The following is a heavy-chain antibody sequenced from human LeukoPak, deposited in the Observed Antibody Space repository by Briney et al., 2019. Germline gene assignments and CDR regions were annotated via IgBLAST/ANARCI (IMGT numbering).Heavy chain of an antibody. J-gene: IGHJ4*02. CDR2: IKQDGSEK. CDR3: AREDYGGNPGIFDY. V-gene: IGHV3-7*01. CDR1: GFTFSNYW. D-gene: IGHD4-23*01. Sequence: GGSLRLSCAASGFTFSNYWMTWVRQAPGKGLEWVANIKQDGSEKNYVASVKGRFTISRDNAKNSLYLQMNSLRAEDTAVYYCAREDYGGNPGIFDYWGQGTLVTVSS.